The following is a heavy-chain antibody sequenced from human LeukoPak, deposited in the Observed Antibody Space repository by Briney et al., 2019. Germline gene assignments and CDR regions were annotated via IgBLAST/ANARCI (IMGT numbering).Heavy chain of an antibody. V-gene: IGHV1-18*01. CDR3: ARGKWESESAY. CDR2: ISAYNGNT. J-gene: IGHJ4*02. D-gene: IGHD1-26*01. CDR1: GYTFTSYG. Sequence: ASVKVSCKASGYTFTSYGISWVRQAPGQGLEWMGWISAYNGNTNYAQKLQGRVTITADESTSTAYMELSSLRSEDTAVYYCARGKWESESAYWGQGTLVTVSS.